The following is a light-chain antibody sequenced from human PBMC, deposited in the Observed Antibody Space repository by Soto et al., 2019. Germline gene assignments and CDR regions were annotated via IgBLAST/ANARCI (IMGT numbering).Light chain of an antibody. Sequence: QSALTQPASVSGSPGQSITISCTGTTSDVGGYNYVSWYQQHPGKAPKLMIYDVSNRPSGVSNRFSGSKSGNTASLTISGLQAEDEADYYCSSYTRSSRLVFGTGTKLTVL. CDR2: DVS. V-gene: IGLV2-14*01. CDR1: TSDVGGYNY. CDR3: SSYTRSSRLV. J-gene: IGLJ1*01.